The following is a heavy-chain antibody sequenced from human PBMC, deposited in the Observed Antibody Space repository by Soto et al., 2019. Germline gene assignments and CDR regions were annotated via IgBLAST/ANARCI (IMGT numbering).Heavy chain of an antibody. J-gene: IGHJ3*02. V-gene: IGHV4-59*01. CDR1: GGSISSYY. D-gene: IGHD3-22*01. CDR3: ARDGGYYYDSSGYTAFDI. Sequence: WETLCLTCTVSGGSISSYYLSWIRQAPGKGLEWIGYIYYSGSTNYNPSLKSRVTISVDTATNHFSLKLSSVTAADTAVYSCARDGGYYYDSSGYTAFDIWGQGTMVTVSS. CDR2: IYYSGST.